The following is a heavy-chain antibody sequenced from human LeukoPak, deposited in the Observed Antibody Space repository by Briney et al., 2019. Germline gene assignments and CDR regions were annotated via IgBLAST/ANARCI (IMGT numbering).Heavy chain of an antibody. V-gene: IGHV1-2*06. CDR2: INPNSGGT. CDR1: GYTFTGYY. Sequence: ASVKVSCKASGYTFTGYYMHWARQAPGQGLEWMGRINPNSGGTNYAQKFQGRVTMTRDTSISTAYMELSRLRSDDTAVYYCARERDSSSWYAEGFDYWGQGTLVTVSS. CDR3: ARERDSSSWYAEGFDY. J-gene: IGHJ4*02. D-gene: IGHD6-13*01.